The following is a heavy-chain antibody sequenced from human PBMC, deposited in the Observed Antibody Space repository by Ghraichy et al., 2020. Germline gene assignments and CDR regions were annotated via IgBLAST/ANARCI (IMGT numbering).Heavy chain of an antibody. D-gene: IGHD2-15*01. V-gene: IGHV4-59*01. Sequence: SETLSLTCTVSGGSISSYYWSWIRQPPGKGLEWIGYIYYSGSTNYNPSHKSRVTISVDTSRNQFSLKLSSVTAADTAVYYCAGDRRAGSGENYFEYWGQGTLVTVSS. CDR3: AGDRRAGSGENYFEY. CDR2: IYYSGST. CDR1: GGSISSYY. J-gene: IGHJ4*02.